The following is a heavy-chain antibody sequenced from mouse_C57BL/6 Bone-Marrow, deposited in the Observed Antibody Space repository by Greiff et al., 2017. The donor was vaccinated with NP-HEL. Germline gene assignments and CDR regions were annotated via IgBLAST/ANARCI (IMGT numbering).Heavy chain of an antibody. CDR2: IDPNSGGT. D-gene: IGHD2-3*01. Sequence: QVQLQQPGAELVKPGASVKLSCKASGYTFTSYWMHWVKQRPGRGLEWIGRIDPNSGGTKYHEKFKSKATLTVDKPSSTAYMQLSSLTSEDSAVYYCARWRIYDGCPSYAMDYWGQGTSVTVSS. CDR3: ARWRIYDGCPSYAMDY. V-gene: IGHV1-72*01. CDR1: GYTFTSYW. J-gene: IGHJ4*01.